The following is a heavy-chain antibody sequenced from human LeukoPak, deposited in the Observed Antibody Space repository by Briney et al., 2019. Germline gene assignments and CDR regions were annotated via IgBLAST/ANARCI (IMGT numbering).Heavy chain of an antibody. V-gene: IGHV1-2*02. CDR1: GYTFTGYY. D-gene: IGHD3-22*01. CDR3: ASELLNYYDSSGYRVRNDY. J-gene: IGHJ4*02. CDR2: INPNSGGT. Sequence: GASVKVSCKASGYTFTGYYMHWVRQAPGQGLEWMGWINPNSGGTNYAQKFQGRVTMTRDTSISTAYIELSRLRSDDTAVYYCASELLNYYDSSGYRVRNDYWGQGTLVTVSS.